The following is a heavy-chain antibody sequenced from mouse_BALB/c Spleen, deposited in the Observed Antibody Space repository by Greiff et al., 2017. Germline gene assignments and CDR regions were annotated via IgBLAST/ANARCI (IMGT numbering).Heavy chain of an antibody. CDR2: IAPGSGST. CDR1: GYTFTSYW. Sequence: DLVKPGASVKLSCKASGYTFTSYWINWIKQRPGQGLEWIGRIAPGSGSTYYNEMFKGKAKLTVDTSSSTAYIQLSSLSAEDSAVYFCARKDGYGYYVGPWFAYWGQGTLVTVSA. V-gene: IGHV1S41*01. D-gene: IGHD2-3*01. J-gene: IGHJ3*01. CDR3: ARKDGYGYYVGPWFAY.